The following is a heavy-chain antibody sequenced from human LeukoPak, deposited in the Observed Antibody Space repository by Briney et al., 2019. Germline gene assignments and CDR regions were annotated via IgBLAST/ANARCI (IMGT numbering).Heavy chain of an antibody. CDR3: ARVWNHHAVGI. CDR2: IYYSGST. D-gene: IGHD3-3*01. CDR1: GGSISSGGYY. Sequence: SETLSLTCTVSGGSISSGGYYWSWIRQHPGKGLEWIGYIYYSGSTYYNPSLKSRVTISVDTSKNQFSLKPSSVTAADTAVYYCARVWNHHAVGIWGQGKMVTVSS. J-gene: IGHJ3*02. V-gene: IGHV4-31*03.